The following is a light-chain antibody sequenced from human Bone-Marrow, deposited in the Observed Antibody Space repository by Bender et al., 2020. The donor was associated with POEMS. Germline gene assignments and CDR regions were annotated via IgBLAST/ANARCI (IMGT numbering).Light chain of an antibody. V-gene: IGLV1-36*01. CDR1: LPTKYA. J-gene: IGLJ3*02. CDR3: SAWDASLSGWV. Sequence: ELTQPPSLSVSPGQPASITSSGDALPTKYAYWYHQLPEEAPKLLIYYDDLLTPGVSDRFSASKSGTSSCLAIGEIQSEDGALYCCSAWDASLSGWVFGGGTKLTVL. CDR2: YDD.